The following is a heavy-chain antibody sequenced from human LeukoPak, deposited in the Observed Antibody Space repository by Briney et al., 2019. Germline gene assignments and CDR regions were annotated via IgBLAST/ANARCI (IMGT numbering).Heavy chain of an antibody. CDR2: ISAYNGNT. D-gene: IGHD3-9*01. V-gene: IGHV1-18*01. CDR1: GYTFTSYG. J-gene: IGHJ4*02. CDR3: ARDSYLYYDILTGYYYTRESDY. Sequence: APVKVSCKASGYTFTSYGISWVRQAPGQGPEWMGWISAYNGNTNYAQKLQGRVTMTTDTSTSTAYMELRSLRSDDTAVYYCARDSYLYYDILTGYYYTRESDYWGQGTLVTVSS.